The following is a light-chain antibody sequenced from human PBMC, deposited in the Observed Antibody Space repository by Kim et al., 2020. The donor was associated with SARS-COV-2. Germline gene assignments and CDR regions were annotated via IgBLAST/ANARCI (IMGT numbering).Light chain of an antibody. CDR2: GAS. V-gene: IGKV3-15*01. CDR1: QSVNSN. Sequence: VAPGERAALSCRASQSVNSNLAWYQQRPGQAPRLLIYGASTRATGIPARFSGSGSGTEFTLTISSLQSEDFAVYYCQQYNNWPMTFGQGTRLEIK. CDR3: QQYNNWPMT. J-gene: IGKJ5*01.